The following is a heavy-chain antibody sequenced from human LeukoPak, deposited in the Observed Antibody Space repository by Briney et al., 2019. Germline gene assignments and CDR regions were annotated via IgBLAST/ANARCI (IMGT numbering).Heavy chain of an antibody. V-gene: IGHV1-69*06. CDR3: ARDWGYYDSSGYLDY. CDR2: IVPIFDTP. CDR1: GGTFSSYA. Sequence: SVKVSCKASGGTFSSYAISWVRQAPGQGLEWMGGIVPIFDTPNYAQKFQGRVTITADKSTSTAYMELSSLRSEDTAVYYCARDWGYYDSSGYLDYWGQGTLVTVSS. D-gene: IGHD3-22*01. J-gene: IGHJ4*02.